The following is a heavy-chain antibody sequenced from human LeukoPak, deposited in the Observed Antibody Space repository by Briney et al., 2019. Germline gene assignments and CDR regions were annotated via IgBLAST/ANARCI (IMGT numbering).Heavy chain of an antibody. CDR3: AKHSTMVRGINYYYYMDV. Sequence: GGSLRLSCAASGFTFSSYAMSWVRQAPGKGLEWVSAISGSGGSTYYADSVKGRFTISRDNSKNTLYLQMNSLRAEDTAVYYCAKHSTMVRGINYYYYMDVRGKGTTVTVSS. D-gene: IGHD3-10*01. V-gene: IGHV3-23*01. CDR1: GFTFSSYA. CDR2: ISGSGGST. J-gene: IGHJ6*03.